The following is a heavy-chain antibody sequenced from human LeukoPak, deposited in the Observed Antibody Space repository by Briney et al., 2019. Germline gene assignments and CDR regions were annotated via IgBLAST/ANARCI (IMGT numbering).Heavy chain of an antibody. D-gene: IGHD6-13*01. CDR1: GGSISSYY. J-gene: IGHJ6*02. CDR2: IYTSGST. CDR3: ARNRVAARRYYYYGMDV. V-gene: IGHV4-4*07. Sequence: PSETLSLTCTVSGGSISSYYWSWIRQPAGKGLEWIGRIYTSGSTNYNPSLKSRVTMSVDTSKNQFSLKLSSVTAADTAVYYCARNRVAARRYYYYGMDVWGQGTTVTVSS.